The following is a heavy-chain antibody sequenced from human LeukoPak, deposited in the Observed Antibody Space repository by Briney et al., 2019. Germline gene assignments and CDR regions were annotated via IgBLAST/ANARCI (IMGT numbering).Heavy chain of an antibody. CDR2: IIPIFGTA. V-gene: IGHV1-69*13. CDR3: ARAVSGLFGMDV. Sequence: GASAKVSCKASGGTFSSYAISWVRQAPGQGLEWMGGIIPIFGTANYAQKFQGRVTITADESTSTAYMELSSLRSEDTAVYYCARAVSGLFGMDVLGQGTTVTVST. D-gene: IGHD2-15*01. CDR1: GGTFSSYA. J-gene: IGHJ6*01.